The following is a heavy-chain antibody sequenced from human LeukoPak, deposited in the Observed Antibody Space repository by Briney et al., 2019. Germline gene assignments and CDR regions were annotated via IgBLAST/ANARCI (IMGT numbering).Heavy chain of an antibody. J-gene: IGHJ4*02. D-gene: IGHD3-10*01. CDR2: INHSGST. V-gene: IGHV4-34*01. CDR1: GGSFSGYY. CDR3: ARGRPGYGSGSYYRY. Sequence: SETLSLTCAVYGGSFSGYYWSWIRQPPGKGLEWIGEINHSGSTNYNPSLKSRVTISVDTSKTQFSLKLSSVTAADTAVYYCARGRPGYGSGSYYRYWGQGTLVTVSS.